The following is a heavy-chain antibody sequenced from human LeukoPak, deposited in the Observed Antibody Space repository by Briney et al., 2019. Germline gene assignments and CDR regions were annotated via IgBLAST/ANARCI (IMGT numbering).Heavy chain of an antibody. Sequence: PGGSLRLSCAASGFTFSSYGMHWVRQAPGKGLEWVAFIRYDGSNKYYADSVKGRFTISRDNSKNTLYLQMNSLRAEDTAVYYCARDPPFRDDAFDIWGQGTMVTVSS. CDR3: ARDPPFRDDAFDI. CDR1: GFTFSSYG. J-gene: IGHJ3*02. CDR2: IRYDGSNK. V-gene: IGHV3-30*02. D-gene: IGHD2-21*01.